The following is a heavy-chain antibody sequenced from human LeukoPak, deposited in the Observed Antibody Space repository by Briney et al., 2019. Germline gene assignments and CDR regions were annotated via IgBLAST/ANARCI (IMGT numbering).Heavy chain of an antibody. CDR1: GGSISSYY. J-gene: IGHJ4*02. CDR2: IYYSGST. V-gene: IGHV4-59*01. D-gene: IGHD3-22*01. Sequence: PSETLSLTCTVSGGSISSYYWSWIRQPPGKGLEWIGYIYYSGSTNYNPSLKSRVTISVDTSKTQFSLKLTSVTAADTAVYYCARDKRYYYDSSGYYFDSWGQGLLVTVSS. CDR3: ARDKRYYYDSSGYYFDS.